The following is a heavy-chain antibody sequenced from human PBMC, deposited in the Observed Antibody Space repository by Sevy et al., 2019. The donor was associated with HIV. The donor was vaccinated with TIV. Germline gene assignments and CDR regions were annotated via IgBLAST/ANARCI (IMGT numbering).Heavy chain of an antibody. V-gene: IGHV3-30*04. J-gene: IGHJ6*02. CDR3: ARVEGDCSSTSCYLSYYYYYYGMDV. Sequence: GGSLRLSCAASGFTFSSYAMHGVRQAPGKGLEWVAVISYDGSNKYYADSVKGRFTISRDNSKNTLYLQMNSLRAEDTAVYYCARVEGDCSSTSCYLSYYYYYYGMDVWGQGTTITVSS. D-gene: IGHD2-2*01. CDR2: ISYDGSNK. CDR1: GFTFSSYA.